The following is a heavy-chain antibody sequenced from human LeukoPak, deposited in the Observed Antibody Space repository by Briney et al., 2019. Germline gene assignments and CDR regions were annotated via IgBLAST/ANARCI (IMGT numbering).Heavy chain of an antibody. CDR1: GFTFSSYA. CDR3: AKDHGYGLYGMDV. Sequence: GGSLRLSCAASGFTFSSYAMSWVRQAPGKGLEWVSAISGIGGSTYYADSVKGRFTISRDNSKNTLYLQMNSLRAEDTAVYYCAKDHGYGLYGMDVWGQGTTVTVSS. V-gene: IGHV3-23*01. D-gene: IGHD5-18*01. CDR2: ISGIGGST. J-gene: IGHJ6*02.